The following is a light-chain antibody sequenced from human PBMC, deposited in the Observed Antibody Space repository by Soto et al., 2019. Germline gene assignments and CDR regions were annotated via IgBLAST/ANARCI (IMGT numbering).Light chain of an antibody. V-gene: IGKV1-39*01. Sequence: DIQMTQSPSSLSASVGDRVTITCRASQSISTYLNWYQQKSGKAPKLLIFAASTLESGVPSRFSGGGSGTDFTLTINSLQTEDSAIYYCHQSHNIPSTFGRGTKVDIK. CDR3: HQSHNIPST. CDR1: QSISTY. J-gene: IGKJ4*02. CDR2: AAS.